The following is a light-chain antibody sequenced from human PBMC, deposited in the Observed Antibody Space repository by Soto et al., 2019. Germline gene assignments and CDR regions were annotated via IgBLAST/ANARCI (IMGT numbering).Light chain of an antibody. J-gene: IGLJ3*02. Sequence: QSALTQPASVSGSPGQSITISCTGTSSDVGGYDYVSWYQQHPGKAPKLMIYEVSNRPSGVSNCFSGSKSGNTASLTISGLQAEDEADYYCSSYTSSSTLWVFGGGTKVTVL. CDR3: SSYTSSSTLWV. CDR2: EVS. V-gene: IGLV2-14*01. CDR1: SSDVGGYDY.